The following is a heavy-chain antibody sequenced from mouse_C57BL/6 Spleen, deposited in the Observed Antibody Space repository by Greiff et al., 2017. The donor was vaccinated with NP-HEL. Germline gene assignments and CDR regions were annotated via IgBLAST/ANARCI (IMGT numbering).Heavy chain of an antibody. CDR1: GYAFSSSW. CDR3: ARSSTGAYYAMDY. CDR2: IYPGDGDT. V-gene: IGHV1-82*01. Sequence: QVQLQQSGPELVKPGASVKISCKASGYAFSSSWMNWVKQRPGKGLEWIGRIYPGDGDTNYNGKFKGKATLSADKSSSTAYMQLSSLTSEDSAVYCWARSSTGAYYAMDYWGQGTSVTVSS. J-gene: IGHJ4*01. D-gene: IGHD4-1*02.